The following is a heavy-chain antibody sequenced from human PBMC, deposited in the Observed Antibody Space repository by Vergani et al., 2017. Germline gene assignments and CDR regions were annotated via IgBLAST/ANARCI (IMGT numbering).Heavy chain of an antibody. CDR3: TRLVGATFVRDY. CDR1: GFTFSGSA. J-gene: IGHJ4*02. D-gene: IGHD1-26*01. CDR2: IRSKANSYAT. V-gene: IGHV3-73*01. Sequence: EVQLVESGGGLVQPGGSLKLSCAASGFTFSGSAMHWVRQASGKGLEWVGRIRSKANSYATAYAASVKGRFTISRDDSKNTAYLQMNSLKTEDTAVYYCTRLVGATFVRDYWGQGTLVTVSS.